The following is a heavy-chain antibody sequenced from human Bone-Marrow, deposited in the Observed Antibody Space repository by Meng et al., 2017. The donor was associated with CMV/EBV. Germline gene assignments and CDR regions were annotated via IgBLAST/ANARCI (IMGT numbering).Heavy chain of an antibody. CDR1: GFNFRSYW. CDR2: INSDGNST. J-gene: IGHJ5*02. D-gene: IGHD6-13*01. V-gene: IGHV3-74*01. Sequence: PCCAACGFNFRSYWMHWVRQATGKGLVWVSRINSDGNSTSYADSVKGRFTISRDNAKNTLYLQMNSLRAEDTAVYYCARVIAARPSWGQGTLVTVSS. CDR3: ARVIAARPS.